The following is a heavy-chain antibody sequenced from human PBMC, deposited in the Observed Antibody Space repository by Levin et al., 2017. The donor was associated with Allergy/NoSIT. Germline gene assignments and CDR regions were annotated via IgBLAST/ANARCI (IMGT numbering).Heavy chain of an antibody. CDR3: AKDGKITFGGVIATGYFDY. V-gene: IGHV3-30*18. Sequence: PGGSLRLSCAASGFAFSSYGMHWVRQAPGKGLEWVAVISYDGSNKYNADSVKGRFTISRDNSTNTLYLQMNSLRAEDTAVYYCAKDGKITFGGVIATGYFDYWGQGTLVTISS. D-gene: IGHD3-16*02. J-gene: IGHJ4*02. CDR1: GFAFSSYG. CDR2: ISYDGSNK.